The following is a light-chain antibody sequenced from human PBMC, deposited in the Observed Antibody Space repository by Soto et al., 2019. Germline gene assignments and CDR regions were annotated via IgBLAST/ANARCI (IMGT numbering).Light chain of an antibody. CDR2: GAS. V-gene: IGKV3-15*01. J-gene: IGKJ4*01. CDR3: QQYNNWPPLT. CDR1: QSVSSN. Sequence: EIVMTQSPATLSVSPGERATLSCRASQSVSSNLAWYQQTPGQAPRLLIYGASTRATGIPARFSGSASGTDFPVTIISLQSEDFAVYYCQQYNNWPPLTFGGGTKVEIK.